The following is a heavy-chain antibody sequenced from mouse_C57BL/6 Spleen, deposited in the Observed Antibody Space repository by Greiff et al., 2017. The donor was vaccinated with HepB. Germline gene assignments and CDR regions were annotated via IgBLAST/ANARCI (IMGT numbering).Heavy chain of an antibody. D-gene: IGHD1-1*01. V-gene: IGHV1-26*01. J-gene: IGHJ3*01. Sequence: EVQLQQSGPELVKPGASVKISCKASGYTFTDYYMNWVKQSHGKSLEWIGDINPNNGGTSYNQKFKGKATLTVDKSSSTAYMELRSLTSEDSAVYYCARNQYYGFPFAYWGQGTLVTVSA. CDR1: GYTFTDYY. CDR2: INPNNGGT. CDR3: ARNQYYGFPFAY.